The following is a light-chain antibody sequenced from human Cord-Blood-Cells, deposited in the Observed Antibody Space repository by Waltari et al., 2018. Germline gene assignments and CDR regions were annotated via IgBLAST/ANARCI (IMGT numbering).Light chain of an antibody. V-gene: IGKV3-20*01. CDR2: GAS. J-gene: IGKJ1*01. Sequence: EIVLTQSPGTLSLSPGERATLSCRASQSVSSSYLAWYQQKPGQAPRLLIYGASSRATGIPDRFSGSGVGTDFTLTISRLEPEDFAVYYCQQYGSSPPWTFGQGTKVEIK. CDR3: QQYGSSPPWT. CDR1: QSVSSSY.